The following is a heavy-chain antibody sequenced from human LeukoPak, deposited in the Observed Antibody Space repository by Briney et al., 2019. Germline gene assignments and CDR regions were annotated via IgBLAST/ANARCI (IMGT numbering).Heavy chain of an antibody. CDR1: GFTFSSYG. D-gene: IGHD6-13*01. Sequence: GGSLKLSCAASGFTFSSYGMHWFRQAPGKGLEGVAVISYDGSNKYYADSVKGRFTISRDNSKNTLYLQMNSLRAEDTAVYYCAKEEGSSWYSSWFQRGYGMDVWGQGTTVTVSS. CDR2: ISYDGSNK. V-gene: IGHV3-30*18. J-gene: IGHJ6*02. CDR3: AKEEGSSWYSSWFQRGYGMDV.